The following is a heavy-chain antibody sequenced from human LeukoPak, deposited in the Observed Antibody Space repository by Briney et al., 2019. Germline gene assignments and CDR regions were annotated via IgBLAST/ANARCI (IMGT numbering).Heavy chain of an antibody. CDR1: GYTFIGYY. Sequence: ASVKVSCKASGYTFIGYYIHWVRQAPGQGLEWMGWISAYNGNTNYAQKLQGRVTMTTDTSTSTAYMELRSLRSDDTAVYYCARRGYDILTGYSPPDYWGQGTLVTVSS. CDR2: ISAYNGNT. CDR3: ARRGYDILTGYSPPDY. V-gene: IGHV1-18*04. D-gene: IGHD3-9*01. J-gene: IGHJ4*02.